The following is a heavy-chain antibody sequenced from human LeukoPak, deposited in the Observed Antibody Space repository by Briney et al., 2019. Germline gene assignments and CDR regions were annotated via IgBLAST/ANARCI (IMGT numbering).Heavy chain of an antibody. CDR2: IYSGGRT. CDR3: ARAINWKEYYFDN. D-gene: IGHD1-20*01. Sequence: GGSLRLSCAASGFTFSTYAMSWVRQAPGKGLKWVSVIYSGGRTYYADSVKGRFSISRDNAKNTLYLQMNRLRAEDTAVYCCARAINWKEYYFDNWGQGTLVTVSS. J-gene: IGHJ4*02. V-gene: IGHV3-66*01. CDR1: GFTFSTYA.